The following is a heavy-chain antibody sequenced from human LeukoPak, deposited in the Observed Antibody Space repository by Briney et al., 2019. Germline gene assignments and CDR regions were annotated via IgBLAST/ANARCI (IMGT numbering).Heavy chain of an antibody. D-gene: IGHD3-10*01. CDR1: GGTFSSYA. V-gene: IGHV1-69*04. CDR2: IIPILGIA. J-gene: IGHJ5*02. CDR3: ARWAGGSSPFDP. Sequence: GASVKVSCKASGGTFSSYAISWVRQAPGQGLEWMGRIIPILGIANYAQKFQGRVTITADKSTSTAYMELSSLRSEDTAVYYCARWAGGSSPFDPWGQGTLVTVSS.